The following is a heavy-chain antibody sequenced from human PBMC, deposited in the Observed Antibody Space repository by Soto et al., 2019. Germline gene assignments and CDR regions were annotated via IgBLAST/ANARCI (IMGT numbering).Heavy chain of an antibody. CDR2: FDPEDGET. CDR3: ARLRRICIVDYSYSDFDY. D-gene: IGHD3-16*01. V-gene: IGHV1-24*01. CDR1: GYTLTELS. Sequence: ASVKVSCKVSGYTLTELSMHWVRQAPGKGLERMGGFDPEDGETIYAQKFQDRVTMTEDTSTDTAYMELSSLRSDDTAVYYCARLRRICIVDYSYSDFDYWCQGTQVTVSS. J-gene: IGHJ4*02.